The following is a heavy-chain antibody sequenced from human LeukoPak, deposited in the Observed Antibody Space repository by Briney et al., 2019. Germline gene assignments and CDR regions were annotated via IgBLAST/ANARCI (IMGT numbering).Heavy chain of an antibody. CDR3: AGLVGRYSSGLYYYYFDY. CDR2: INHSGST. J-gene: IGHJ4*02. CDR1: GGSFSGYY. Sequence: KPSETLSLTCAVYGGSFSGYYWSWIHQPPGKGLEWIGEINHSGSTNYNPSLKSRVTISVDTSKNQFFLNLSSVTAADTAVYYCAGLVGRYSSGLYYYYFDYWGQGTLVTVSS. D-gene: IGHD3-22*01. V-gene: IGHV4-34*01.